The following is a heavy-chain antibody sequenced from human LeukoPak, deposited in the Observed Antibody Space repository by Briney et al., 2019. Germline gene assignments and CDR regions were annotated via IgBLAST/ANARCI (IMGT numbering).Heavy chain of an antibody. CDR1: GGSISSYF. Sequence: SETLSHTHTVSGGSISSYFWRWIGDPAGKRLEWIGRTYTSGSTNYNPSVKSRVTMSVDTSKNQFSLKLSSVTAADTAVYYCARVERGSGSYYPNWFDPWGQGTLVTVSS. V-gene: IGHV4-4*07. CDR2: TYTSGST. CDR3: ARVERGSGSYYPNWFDP. D-gene: IGHD3-10*01. J-gene: IGHJ5*02.